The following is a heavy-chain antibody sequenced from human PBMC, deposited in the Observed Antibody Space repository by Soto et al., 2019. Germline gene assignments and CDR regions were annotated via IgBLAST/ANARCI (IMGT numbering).Heavy chain of an antibody. CDR1: GASIGSGGYY. J-gene: IGHJ6*02. D-gene: IGHD3-10*01. Sequence: SVTLPLTCTVSGASIGSGGYYWSWIRQHPRKGLEWLGYIYYSGSTYYNPSLKSRVTISVDTSKNQFSLKLSSVTAADTAVYYCARDFPPTNYYGSRSPIYYYGMDVWGQGTTVTVSS. CDR2: IYYSGST. V-gene: IGHV4-31*03. CDR3: ARDFPPTNYYGSRSPIYYYGMDV.